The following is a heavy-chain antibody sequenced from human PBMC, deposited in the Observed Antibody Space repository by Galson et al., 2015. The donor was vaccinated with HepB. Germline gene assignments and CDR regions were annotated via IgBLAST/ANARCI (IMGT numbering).Heavy chain of an antibody. V-gene: IGHV2-70*11. CDR1: GFSLSTSGMC. D-gene: IGHD5-18*01. J-gene: IGHJ6*02. CDR2: IDWDDDK. Sequence: PALVKPTQTLTLTCTFSGFSLSTSGMCVSWIRQPPGKALEWLARIDWDDDKYYSTSLKTRLTISKDTSKNQVVLTMTNMDPVDTATYYCARVRYSYSPTIPGSYYYYYGMDVWGQGTTVTVSS. CDR3: ARVRYSYSPTIPGSYYYYYGMDV.